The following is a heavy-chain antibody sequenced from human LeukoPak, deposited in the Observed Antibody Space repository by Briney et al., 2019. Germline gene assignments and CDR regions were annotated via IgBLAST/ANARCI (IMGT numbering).Heavy chain of an antibody. D-gene: IGHD3-10*01. V-gene: IGHV3-30-3*01. CDR1: GFTFSSYA. Sequence: GGSLRLSCAASGFTFSSYAMHWVRQAPGKGLEWVAVISYDGSNKYYADSVKGRFTISRDNSKNTLYLQMNSLRPEDTAVYYCAKEMVRGQFTALDSWGQGTLVTVSS. CDR3: AKEMVRGQFTALDS. J-gene: IGHJ5*01. CDR2: ISYDGSNK.